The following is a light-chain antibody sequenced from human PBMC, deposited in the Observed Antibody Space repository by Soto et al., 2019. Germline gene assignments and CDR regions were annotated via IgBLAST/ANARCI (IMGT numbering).Light chain of an antibody. CDR1: SSDVGGYNH. V-gene: IGLV2-14*01. J-gene: IGLJ1*01. CDR2: DVS. Sequence: QSALTQPASVSGSPGQSITISCTGTSSDVGGYNHVSLYQQHPGKAPNLMIYDVSNRPSGASNRFSGSKSGSKASLTISARQGEADADYYCSSYTIRNTRGFGSGTKVTV. CDR3: SSYTIRNTRG.